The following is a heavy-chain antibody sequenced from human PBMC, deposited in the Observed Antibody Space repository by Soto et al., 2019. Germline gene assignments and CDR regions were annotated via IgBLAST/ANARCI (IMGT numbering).Heavy chain of an antibody. Sequence: EVQLVESGGGLVQPGRSLRLSCAASGFTFDDYAMHWVRQAPGKGLEWVSGISWNGGSIGYADSVKGRFTISRENAKDSLYLQMNSLRAEDTALYYCAKDHYGSAIYGMDVWGQGTTVTVSS. CDR1: GFTFDDYA. V-gene: IGHV3-9*01. J-gene: IGHJ6*02. D-gene: IGHD3-10*01. CDR2: ISWNGGSI. CDR3: AKDHYGSAIYGMDV.